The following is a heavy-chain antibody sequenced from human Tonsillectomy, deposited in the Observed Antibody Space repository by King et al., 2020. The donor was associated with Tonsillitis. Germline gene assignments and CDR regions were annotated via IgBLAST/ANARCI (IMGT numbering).Heavy chain of an antibody. CDR3: ARGVLLWFGETYNWFDP. J-gene: IGHJ5*02. D-gene: IGHD3-10*01. V-gene: IGHV4-39*01. Sequence: QLQLQESGPGLVKPSETLSLTCTVSGGSISSSSYYWGWIRQPPGKGLEWIGSIYYSGSTYYNPSLKSRVTISVDTSKNQFSLKPSSVTAADTAVYYCARGVLLWFGETYNWFDPWGQGTLVTVSS. CDR1: GGSISSSSYY. CDR2: IYYSGST.